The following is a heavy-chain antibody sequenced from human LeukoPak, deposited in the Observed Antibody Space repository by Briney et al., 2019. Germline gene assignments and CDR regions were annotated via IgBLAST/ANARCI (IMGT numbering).Heavy chain of an antibody. Sequence: NPSQTLSLTCTVSGGSISSGGYYWSWIRQHPGKGLEWIGYIYYSGSTYYNPSLKSRVTTSVDTSKNQFSLKLSSVTAADTAVYYCARTCGLRFLEWLPDYNWFDPWGQGTLVTVSS. D-gene: IGHD3-3*01. CDR2: IYYSGST. CDR3: ARTCGLRFLEWLPDYNWFDP. J-gene: IGHJ5*02. CDR1: GGSISSGGYY. V-gene: IGHV4-31*03.